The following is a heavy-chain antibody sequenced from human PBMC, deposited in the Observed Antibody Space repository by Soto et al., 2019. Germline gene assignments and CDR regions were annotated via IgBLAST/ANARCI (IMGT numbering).Heavy chain of an antibody. CDR3: ARPTPHDKQWELNDGHAFDI. Sequence: EVQLVESGGGLVKPGGSLRLSCAASGFTFSSYSMNWVRQAPGKGLEWVSSLSSSSSYIYYADSVKGRFTISRDNAKNSRYLQMNSLRAEDTAVYYCARPTPHDKQWELNDGHAFDIWGQGTMVTVSS. J-gene: IGHJ3*02. CDR1: GFTFSSYS. D-gene: IGHD1-26*01. CDR2: LSSSSSYI. V-gene: IGHV3-21*01.